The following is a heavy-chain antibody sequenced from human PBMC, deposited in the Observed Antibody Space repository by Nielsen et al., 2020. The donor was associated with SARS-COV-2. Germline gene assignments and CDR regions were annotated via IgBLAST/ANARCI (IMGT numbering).Heavy chain of an antibody. Sequence: SETLSLTCAVFGGSIGSNNWWTWVRQPPGKGLEWIGYIYYSGSTYYNPSLKSRVTISVDTSKNQFSLKLSSVTAADTAVYYCAGDYWGSGAYYYYYGMDVWGQGTPVTVSS. CDR2: IYYSGST. CDR3: AGDYWGSGAYYYYYGMDV. CDR1: GGSIGSNN. J-gene: IGHJ6*02. V-gene: IGHV4-4*02. D-gene: IGHD2-21*01.